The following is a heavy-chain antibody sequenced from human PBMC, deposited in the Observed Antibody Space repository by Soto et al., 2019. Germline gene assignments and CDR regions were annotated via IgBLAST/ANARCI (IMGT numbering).Heavy chain of an antibody. CDR3: AHTRAIVVIVAEDEYFQH. D-gene: IGHD3-22*01. CDR1: GFSLSTSGVG. J-gene: IGHJ1*01. CDR2: IYWDDDK. V-gene: IGHV2-5*02. Sequence: QITLKASGPTLVKPTQTLTLTCTFSGFSLSTSGVGVGWIRQPPGKGLQWLALIYWDDDKRYSPSLKRRLTITKDTSKNQVVLTMTNVDPADTATYYCAHTRAIVVIVAEDEYFQHWAPGTLVTVSS.